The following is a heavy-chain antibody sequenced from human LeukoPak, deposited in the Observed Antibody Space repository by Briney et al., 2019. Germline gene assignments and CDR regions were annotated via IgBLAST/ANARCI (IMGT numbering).Heavy chain of an antibody. V-gene: IGHV4-31*03. CDR2: IYYSGST. CDR1: GGSISSGGYY. Sequence: PSETLSLTCTVSGGSISSGGYYWSWTRQHPGKGLEWIGYIYYSGSTYYNPSLKSRVTISVDTSKNQFSLKLSSVTAADTAVYYCARVYRVVEAYMGRAFDIWGQGTMVTVSS. CDR3: ARVYRVVEAYMGRAFDI. J-gene: IGHJ3*02. D-gene: IGHD2-15*01.